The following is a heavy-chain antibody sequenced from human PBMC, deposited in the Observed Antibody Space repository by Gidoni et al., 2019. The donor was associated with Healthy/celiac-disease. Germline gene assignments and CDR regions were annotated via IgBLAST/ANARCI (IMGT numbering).Heavy chain of an antibody. V-gene: IGHV4-59*08. CDR3: AGRADYYDSSGYYLDAFDI. CDR1: GGPISSYY. Sequence: QVQLQESGPGLVKPSETLSLTCTVSGGPISSYYWSWIRQPPGKGLEWIGYIYYSGSTNYNPSLKSRVTISVDTSKNQFSLKLSSVTAADTAVYYCAGRADYYDSSGYYLDAFDIWGQGTMVTVSS. J-gene: IGHJ3*02. D-gene: IGHD3-22*01. CDR2: IYYSGST.